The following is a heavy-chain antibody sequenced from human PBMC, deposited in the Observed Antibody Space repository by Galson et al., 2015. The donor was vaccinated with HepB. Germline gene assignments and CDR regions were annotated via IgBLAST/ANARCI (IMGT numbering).Heavy chain of an antibody. D-gene: IGHD3-16*02. CDR3: ARVRASGDYVWGSYRMYYFDY. CDR2: IIPILGIA. Sequence: SVKVSCKASGGTFSSYAISWVRQAPGQGLEWMGRIIPILGIANYAQKFQGRVTITADKSTSTAYMELSSLRSEDTAVYYCARVRASGDYVWGSYRMYYFDYWGQGTLVTVSS. V-gene: IGHV1-69*04. CDR1: GGTFSSYA. J-gene: IGHJ4*02.